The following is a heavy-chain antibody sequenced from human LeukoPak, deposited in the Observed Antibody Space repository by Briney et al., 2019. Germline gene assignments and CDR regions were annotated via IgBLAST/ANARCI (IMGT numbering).Heavy chain of an antibody. J-gene: IGHJ4*02. CDR1: AYTFTGYY. CDR2: INPNRGGT. CDR3: ARSYCSGGSCSLGAFDY. D-gene: IGHD2-15*01. Sequence: GASVKVSCKASAYTFTGYYIFWVRQAPGQGLEWMGWINPNRGGTNSALKFQGRVTMTRDTSISTAFMELSRLRSDDTAVYYCARSYCSGGSCSLGAFDYWGQGTLVTVSS. V-gene: IGHV1-2*02.